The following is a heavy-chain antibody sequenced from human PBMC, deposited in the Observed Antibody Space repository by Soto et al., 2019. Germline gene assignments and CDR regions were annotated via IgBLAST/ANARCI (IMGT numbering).Heavy chain of an antibody. V-gene: IGHV4-30-4*01. D-gene: IGHD6-25*01. CDR1: GGSISSGDYY. J-gene: IGHJ4*02. CDR2: IYYSGST. Sequence: QVQLQESGPGLVKPSQTLSLTCTVSGGSISSGDYYWSWIRQPPGKGLEWIGYIYYSGSTHYNPSLHSRVTLSVVPSKFRVSLSLSSVTAADTAVYSCASGARYGGVRQDFDYWGQGTLVTVSS. CDR3: ASGARYGGVRQDFDY.